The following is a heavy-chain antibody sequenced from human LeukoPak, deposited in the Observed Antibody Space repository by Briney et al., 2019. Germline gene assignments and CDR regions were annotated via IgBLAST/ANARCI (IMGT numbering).Heavy chain of an antibody. J-gene: IGHJ3*02. CDR2: INPNSGGT. D-gene: IGHD1-14*01. V-gene: IGHV1-2*06. CDR1: GYTFTGYY. Sequence: ASVKVSCKXSGYTFTGYYIHWVRQAPGQGLEWTGRINPNSGGTNYAQKFQDRVTMTRDTSINTTYMELSRLRSDDTAVYYCATRTAGVSNDAFDIWGQGTMVIVSS. CDR3: ATRTAGVSNDAFDI.